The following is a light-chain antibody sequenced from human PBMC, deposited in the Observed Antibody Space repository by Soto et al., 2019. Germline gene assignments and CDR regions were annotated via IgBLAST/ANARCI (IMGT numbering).Light chain of an antibody. Sequence: EIVITQSPATLSFSPWERATLSFMASQSVSSNLVWYQQKPGQPPRLLIYGASTRAAGVPARFSGSGSGTEFTLTITSLQSEDFAVYYCQEYKNWRPMVFGGGTKVDIK. V-gene: IGKV3-15*01. CDR3: QEYKNWRPMV. CDR1: QSVSSN. J-gene: IGKJ4*02. CDR2: GAS.